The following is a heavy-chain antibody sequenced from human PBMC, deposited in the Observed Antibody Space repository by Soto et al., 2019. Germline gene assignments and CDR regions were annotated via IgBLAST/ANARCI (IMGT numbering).Heavy chain of an antibody. J-gene: IGHJ4*02. CDR1: GGSISSSSYY. CDR2: IYYSGST. Sequence: SETLSLTCTVSGGSISSSSYYWGWIRQPPGKGLEWIGSIYYSGSTYYNPSLKSRVTISVDTSKNQFSLKLSSVTAADTAVYYCATLRITIFGVVTQFGENFDYWGQGTLVTVSS. V-gene: IGHV4-39*01. CDR3: ATLRITIFGVVTQFGENFDY. D-gene: IGHD3-3*01.